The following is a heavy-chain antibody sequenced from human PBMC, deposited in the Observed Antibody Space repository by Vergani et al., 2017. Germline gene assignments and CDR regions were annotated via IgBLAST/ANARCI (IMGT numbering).Heavy chain of an antibody. CDR1: GGSFSGYY. Sequence: QVQLQQWGAGLLKPSETLSLTCAVYGGSFSGYYWSRIRQPPGKGLEWIGSIYYSGSTYYNPSLKSRVTISVDTSKNQFSLKLSSVTAADTAVYYCARHCSSTSCYAEFDYWGQGTLVTVSS. CDR2: IYYSGST. CDR3: ARHCSSTSCYAEFDY. V-gene: IGHV4-34*01. J-gene: IGHJ4*02. D-gene: IGHD2-2*01.